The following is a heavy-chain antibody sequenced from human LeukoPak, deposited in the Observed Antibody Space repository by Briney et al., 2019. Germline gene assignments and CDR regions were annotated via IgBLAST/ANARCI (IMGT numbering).Heavy chain of an antibody. Sequence: GGSLRLSCAASGFTFSSYAMSWVRQAPGKGLEWVSAISGSGGSTYYADSVKGRFTIFRDNAKSTLYLQMNSLRVDDTAVYYCAADPYVDYWGQGTLVTVSS. CDR1: GFTFSSYA. CDR3: AADPYVDY. V-gene: IGHV3-23*01. CDR2: ISGSGGST. D-gene: IGHD2-21*01. J-gene: IGHJ4*02.